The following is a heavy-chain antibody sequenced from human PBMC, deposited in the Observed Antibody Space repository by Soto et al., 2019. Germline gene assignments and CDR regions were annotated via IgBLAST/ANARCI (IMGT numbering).Heavy chain of an antibody. Sequence: PGGSLRLSCAASGFTFSSYGMHWVRQAPGKGLEWVAVISYDGSNKYYADSVKGRFTISRDNSKNTLYLQMNSLRAEDTAVYYCAKDSVVPAANKLYYYYGMDVWGQGTTVTVSS. D-gene: IGHD2-2*01. V-gene: IGHV3-30*18. CDR2: ISYDGSNK. CDR1: GFTFSSYG. CDR3: AKDSVVPAANKLYYYYGMDV. J-gene: IGHJ6*02.